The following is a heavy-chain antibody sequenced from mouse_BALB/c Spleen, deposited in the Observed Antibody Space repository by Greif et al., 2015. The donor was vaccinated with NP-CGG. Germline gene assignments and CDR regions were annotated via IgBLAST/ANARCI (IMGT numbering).Heavy chain of an antibody. J-gene: IGHJ4*01. D-gene: IGHD1-1*02. V-gene: IGHV5-4*02. CDR3: SIDSVLTNFYVCDF. Sequence: DVKLVESGGGLVKPGGSLKLSCAASGFTFSDYYMYWVRQTPEKRLEWVATISDGGSYTYYPDSVKGRFTISRDNAKNTLYRQISSLTYDDTAFFYGSIDSVLTNFYVCDFWGQVSSFAVSS. CDR2: ISDGGSYT. CDR1: GFTFSDYY.